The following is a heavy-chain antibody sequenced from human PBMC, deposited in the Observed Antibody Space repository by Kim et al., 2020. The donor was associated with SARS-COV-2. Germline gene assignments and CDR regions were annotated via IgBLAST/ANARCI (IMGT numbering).Heavy chain of an antibody. V-gene: IGHV4-59*08. J-gene: IGHJ4*02. D-gene: IGHD5-18*01. CDR3: ARHPIGYSYGPGFDY. Sequence: PYLRGRVTIPVDTSKNQCSLQLSSVTAADAAVYYCARHPIGYSYGPGFDYWGQGTLVTVSS.